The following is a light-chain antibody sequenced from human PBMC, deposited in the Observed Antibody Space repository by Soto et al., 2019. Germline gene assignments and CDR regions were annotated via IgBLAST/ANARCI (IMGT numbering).Light chain of an antibody. CDR1: QSISSW. J-gene: IGKJ3*01. V-gene: IGKV1-5*01. Sequence: DIPMTQSPSTLSASVGDRVTITCRASQSISSWLAWYQQKPGKAPKLLIYDASSLESGVPSRFSGSGSGTEFTLTISSLQTDDFATYYCQQYKSYPFTFGPGTKVDIK. CDR2: DAS. CDR3: QQYKSYPFT.